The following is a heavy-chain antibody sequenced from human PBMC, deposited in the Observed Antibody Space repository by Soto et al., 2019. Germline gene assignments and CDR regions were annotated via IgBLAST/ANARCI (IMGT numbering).Heavy chain of an antibody. CDR1: GFTFSSYS. CDR2: ISSSSSTI. J-gene: IGHJ5*02. V-gene: IGHV3-48*01. D-gene: IGHD2-15*01. Sequence: EVQLVESGGGLVQPGGSLRLSCAASGFTFSSYSMNWVRQAPGKGLEWVSYISSSSSTIYYADSVKGRFTISRDNAKNSLYRQMSSLRAEDTAVYYCARSRYCSGGSCVVSWFDPWGQGTLVTVSS. CDR3: ARSRYCSGGSCVVSWFDP.